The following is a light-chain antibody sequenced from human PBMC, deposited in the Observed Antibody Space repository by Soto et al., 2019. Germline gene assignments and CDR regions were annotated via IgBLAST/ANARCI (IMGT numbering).Light chain of an antibody. J-gene: IGLJ1*01. CDR3: SSFTSRFTFV. CDR2: EVT. Sequence: QAVLTQPASVSGSPGQSIAISGTGTRSDVGAYNYVSWYQQHPGKAPKLMISEVTNRPSGVSDRFSGSKSGNTASLTISGLQAEDEADYYCSSFTSRFTFVFGTGTKLTVL. CDR1: RSDVGAYNY. V-gene: IGLV2-14*01.